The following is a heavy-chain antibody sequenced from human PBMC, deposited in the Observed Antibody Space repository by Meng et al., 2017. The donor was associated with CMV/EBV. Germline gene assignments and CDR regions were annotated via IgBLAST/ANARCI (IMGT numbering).Heavy chain of an antibody. D-gene: IGHD1-26*01. J-gene: IGHJ6*02. CDR2: ISAYNGNT. CDR3: ARGGATFYYGMDV. Sequence: KASGYTFTSYGISWVRQAPGKGLEWMGWISAYNGNTNYAQKHQGRVTMTTDTSTSTAYMEMRSLRSDDTAVYYCARGGATFYYGMDVWGQGTTVTVSS. V-gene: IGHV1-18*01. CDR1: GYTFTSYG.